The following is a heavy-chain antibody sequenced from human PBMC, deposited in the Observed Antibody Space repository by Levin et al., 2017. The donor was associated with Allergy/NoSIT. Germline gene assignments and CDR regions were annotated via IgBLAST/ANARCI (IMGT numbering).Heavy chain of an antibody. CDR2: IYYSGST. D-gene: IGHD6-13*01. CDR3: ARLAAAGTGDWFDP. CDR1: GGSISSSSYY. Sequence: SQTLSLTCTVSGGSISSSSYYWGWIRQPPGKGLEWIGSIYYSGSTYYNPSLKSRVTISVDTSKNQFSLKLSSVTAADTAVYYCARLAAAGTGDWFDPWGQGTLVTVSS. J-gene: IGHJ5*02. V-gene: IGHV4-39*01.